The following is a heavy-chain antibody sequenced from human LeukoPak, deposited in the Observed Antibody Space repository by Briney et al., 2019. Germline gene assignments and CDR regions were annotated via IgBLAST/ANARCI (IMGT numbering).Heavy chain of an antibody. D-gene: IGHD2-2*01. CDR2: INSDGSST. J-gene: IGHJ4*02. CDR3: ARELVVRAGDYFEY. V-gene: IGHV3-74*01. Sequence: GGSLRLSCAASGFTLSNHWTHWVRQVPGKGPVWVSRINSDGSSTRHADSVKGRFTISRDNAKNTLYLQMNSLRVEDTAVYYCARELVVRAGDYFEYWGQGTLVTVSS. CDR1: GFTLSNHW.